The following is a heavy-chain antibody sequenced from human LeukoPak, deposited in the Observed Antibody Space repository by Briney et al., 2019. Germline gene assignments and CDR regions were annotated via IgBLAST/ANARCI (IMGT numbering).Heavy chain of an antibody. CDR2: ISGSGGST. J-gene: IGHJ6*02. CDR1: GFTFSSYA. CDR3: AKDRAAETHYYYYYGMDV. Sequence: GGSLRLSCAASGFTFSSYAMSWVRQAPGKGLEWVSAISGSGGSTYYADSVKGRFTISRDNSKNTLYLQMNSLRAEDTAVYYCAKDRAAETHYYYYYGMDVWSQGTTVTVSS. D-gene: IGHD6-13*01. V-gene: IGHV3-23*01.